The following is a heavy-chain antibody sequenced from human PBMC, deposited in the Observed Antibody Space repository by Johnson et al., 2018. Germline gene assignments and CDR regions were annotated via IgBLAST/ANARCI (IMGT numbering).Heavy chain of an antibody. CDR1: GGSISSYY. CDR2: IYYSWST. Sequence: QVQLQESGPGLVKPSETXSLTCTVSGGSISSYYWSWIRQSPGKGLEGIGYIYYSWSTNYNPSPQSRLSISVDTSKNQFSTQLSSVTAADTAVYYCARYYVISGSPPYYYYYGMDVWGQGTTVTVSS. J-gene: IGHJ6*02. D-gene: IGHD3-9*01. V-gene: IGHV4-59*01. CDR3: ARYYVISGSPPYYYYYGMDV.